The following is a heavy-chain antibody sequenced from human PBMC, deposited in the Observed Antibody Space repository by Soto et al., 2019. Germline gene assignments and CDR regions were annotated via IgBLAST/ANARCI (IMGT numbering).Heavy chain of an antibody. CDR1: GFTFSDYY. CDR3: ARVSSGHDY. V-gene: IGHV3-11*04. J-gene: IGHJ4*02. CDR2: ISSSSYTI. Sequence: GGSLRLSCAASGFTFSDYYMSWVRQAPGKGLEWVSYISSSSYTIYYADSVKGRFTISRDSAKNSLYLQMNSLRDEDTAVYYCARVSSGHDYWGQGTLVTVSS. D-gene: IGHD6-19*01.